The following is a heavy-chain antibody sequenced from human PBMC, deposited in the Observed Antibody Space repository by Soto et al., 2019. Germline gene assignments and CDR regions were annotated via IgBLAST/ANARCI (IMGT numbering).Heavy chain of an antibody. CDR2: ISGSGGST. J-gene: IGHJ4*02. D-gene: IGHD6-19*01. CDR3: ATLSAVADLSDY. V-gene: IGHV3-23*01. CDR1: GFTFSSYA. Sequence: EVQLLESGGGLVQPGGSLRLSCAASGFTFSSYAMSWVRQAPGKGLEWDSAISGSGGSTYYADSVKGRFTISRDNSKNTLYLQMNSLRAEDTAVYYCATLSAVADLSDYWGQGTLVTVSS.